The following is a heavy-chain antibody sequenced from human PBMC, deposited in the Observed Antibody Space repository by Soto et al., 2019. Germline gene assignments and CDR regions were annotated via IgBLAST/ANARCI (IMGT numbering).Heavy chain of an antibody. Sequence: SVKVSCKASGFTFTSSAVQWVGQARGQRLEWIGWIVVGSGNTNYAQKFQERVTITRDMSTSTAYMELSSLRSEDTAVYYCAAGYFVDYYYYYGMDVWGQGTTVTVSS. J-gene: IGHJ6*02. D-gene: IGHD3-9*01. CDR3: AAGYFVDYYYYYGMDV. V-gene: IGHV1-58*01. CDR1: GFTFTSSA. CDR2: IVVGSGNT.